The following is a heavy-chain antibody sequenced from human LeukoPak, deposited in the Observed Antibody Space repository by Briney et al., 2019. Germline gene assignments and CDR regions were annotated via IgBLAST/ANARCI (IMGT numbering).Heavy chain of an antibody. J-gene: IGHJ5*02. D-gene: IGHD6-19*01. Sequence: ASVTVSYKASGYTFTSHYIHWVRQAPGQGLEGMGIISPSRGSTTYAQKFQGRVTMTRDTSTSTVYMELSSLTSEDTAVYYCARGPYSSGPNWFDPWGQGTLVTVSS. CDR2: ISPSRGST. CDR3: ARGPYSSGPNWFDP. V-gene: IGHV1-46*01. CDR1: GYTFTSHY.